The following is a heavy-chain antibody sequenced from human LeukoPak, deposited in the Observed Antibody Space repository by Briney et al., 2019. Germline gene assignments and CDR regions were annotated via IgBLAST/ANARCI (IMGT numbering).Heavy chain of an antibody. CDR3: AREREGYSYGYYYYYMDV. Sequence: GGSLRPSFAASGFTASSNYRSWVRQAPGKGLEWVSVIYSGGSTYYADSVKGRFTISRDNSKNTLYLQMNSLRAEDTAVYYCAREREGYSYGYYYYYMDVWGKGTTVTVSS. D-gene: IGHD5-18*01. V-gene: IGHV3-53*01. CDR1: GFTASSNY. CDR2: IYSGGST. J-gene: IGHJ6*03.